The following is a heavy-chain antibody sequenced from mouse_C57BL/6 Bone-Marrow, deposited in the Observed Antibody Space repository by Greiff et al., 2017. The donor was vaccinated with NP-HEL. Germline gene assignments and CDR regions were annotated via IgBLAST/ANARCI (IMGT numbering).Heavy chain of an antibody. CDR2: IDPENGDT. Sequence: EVKLMESGAELVRPGASVKLSCTASGFNIKDDYMHWVKQRPEQGLEWIGWIDPENGDTEYASKFQGKATITADTSSNTAYLQLSSLTSEDTAVYYCTTGWFAWFAYWGQGTLVTVSA. D-gene: IGHD1-1*02. J-gene: IGHJ3*01. CDR3: TTGWFAWFAY. CDR1: GFNIKDDY. V-gene: IGHV14-4*01.